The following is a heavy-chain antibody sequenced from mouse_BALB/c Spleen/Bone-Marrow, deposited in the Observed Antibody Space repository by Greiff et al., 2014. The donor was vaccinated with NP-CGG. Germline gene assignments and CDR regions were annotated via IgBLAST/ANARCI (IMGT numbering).Heavy chain of an antibody. D-gene: IGHD4-1*01. Sequence: VKLMESGPGLVAPSQSLSITCTVSGFSLTDYGVSWIRQPPGKGLEWLGVIWGGEITYYNSTLKSRLSISKDNSKSQVFLKMNSLQTDDTAMYYCAKLNWDEGDYWGQGTTLTVSS. CDR2: IWGGEIT. CDR1: GFSLTDYG. CDR3: AKLNWDEGDY. J-gene: IGHJ2*01. V-gene: IGHV2-6-5*01.